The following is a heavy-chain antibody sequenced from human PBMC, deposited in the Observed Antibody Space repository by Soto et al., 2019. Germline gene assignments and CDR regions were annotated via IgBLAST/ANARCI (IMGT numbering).Heavy chain of an antibody. Sequence: GGSLRLSCAASGFTFSSYSMNWVRQAPGKGLEWVSSISSSSSYIYYADSVKGRFTISRDNAKNSLYLQMNSLRAEDTAVYYCARLRPNYDFYYYMDVWGKGTTVTVSS. CDR1: GFTFSSYS. J-gene: IGHJ6*03. V-gene: IGHV3-21*01. CDR3: ARLRPNYDFYYYMDV. D-gene: IGHD3-3*01. CDR2: ISSSSSYI.